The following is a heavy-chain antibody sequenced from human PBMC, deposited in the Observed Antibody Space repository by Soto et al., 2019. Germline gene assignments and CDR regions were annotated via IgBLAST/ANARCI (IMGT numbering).Heavy chain of an antibody. J-gene: IGHJ4*02. V-gene: IGHV4-28*01. CDR3: ARREIQGPIDS. CDR1: GYSISSSNW. D-gene: IGHD1-26*01. CDR2: IYYSGTT. Sequence: QVQLQESGPGLVKPSDTLSLTCAVSGYSISSSNWWGWIRQPPGKGLEWIGYIYYSGTTYYNPSPKSRVTMSVDTSKNRCSLKLTSVTAVDTAVYYCARREIQGPIDSWGQGTLVTVSS.